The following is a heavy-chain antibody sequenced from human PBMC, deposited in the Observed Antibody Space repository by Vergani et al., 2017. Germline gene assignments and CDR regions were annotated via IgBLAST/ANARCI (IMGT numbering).Heavy chain of an antibody. Sequence: QVQLVESGGGLFKPGGSLRLSCAASGSTFSDYYMSWIRQAPGTGLEWVSYISSRGSTIYYADSVKGRFTISRDNAKNSLYLEMNSLRAEDTAVYYSARVGEATHPFAFDIWGQGTMVTVSS. CDR3: ARVGEATHPFAFDI. CDR1: GSTFSDYY. D-gene: IGHD5-12*01. J-gene: IGHJ3*02. CDR2: ISSRGSTI. V-gene: IGHV3-11*01.